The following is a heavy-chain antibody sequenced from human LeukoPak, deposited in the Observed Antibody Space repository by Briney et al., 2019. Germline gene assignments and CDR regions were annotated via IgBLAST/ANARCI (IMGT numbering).Heavy chain of an antibody. CDR2: IYTSGST. CDR1: GGSISSYY. V-gene: IGHV4-4*07. J-gene: IGHJ4*02. D-gene: IGHD3-22*01. Sequence: PSEILSLTCTVSGGSISSYYWSWIRQPAGKGLEWIGRIYTSGSTNYNPSLKSRVTMSVGTSKNQFSLKLSSVTAADTAVYYCARAYLDYYDSSGALDYWGQGTLVTVSS. CDR3: ARAYLDYYDSSGALDY.